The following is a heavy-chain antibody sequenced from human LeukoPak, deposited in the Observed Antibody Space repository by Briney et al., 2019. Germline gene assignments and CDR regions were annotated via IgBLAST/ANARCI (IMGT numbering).Heavy chain of an antibody. J-gene: IGHJ4*02. CDR3: ARRYYYDTSGYYGFFN. CDR2: INRDGSDT. CDR1: GFTFSSYW. V-gene: IGHV3-74*01. Sequence: GGSLRLSCAASGFTFSSYWMHWVRQAPGKGLVWVSRINRDGSDTNYADSVKGRFTISRDNAKNTLYLRMNSLRAEDTAVYYCARRYYYDTSGYYGFFNWGQGTLVTVSS. D-gene: IGHD3-22*01.